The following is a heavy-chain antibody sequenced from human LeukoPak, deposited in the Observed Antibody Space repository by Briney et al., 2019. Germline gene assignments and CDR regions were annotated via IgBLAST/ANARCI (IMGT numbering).Heavy chain of an antibody. Sequence: GASVKVSCKASAYTFTNFYIHWVRQAPGQGLEWMGWMNPNSGDTSYAREFQDRVTMTRDTSLNTAYMELSRLRSDDTAVYFCARRPINCIIANCYVDYWGQGTLVTVSS. J-gene: IGHJ4*02. D-gene: IGHD3-3*02. V-gene: IGHV1-2*02. CDR2: MNPNSGDT. CDR3: ARRPINCIIANCYVDY. CDR1: AYTFTNFY.